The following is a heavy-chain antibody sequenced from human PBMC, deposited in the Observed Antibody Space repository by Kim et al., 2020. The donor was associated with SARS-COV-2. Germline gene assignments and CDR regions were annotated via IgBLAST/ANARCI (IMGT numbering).Heavy chain of an antibody. CDR3: ARDGITYYDFWSGYSGFDY. Sequence: ASVKVSCKASGYTFTSYGISWVRQAPGQGLEWMGWISAYNGNTNNAQKLQGRVTMTTDTSTSTAYMELRSLRSDDTAVYYCARDGITYYDFWSGYSGFDYWGQGTLVTVSS. D-gene: IGHD3-3*01. CDR2: ISAYNGNT. V-gene: IGHV1-18*01. CDR1: GYTFTSYG. J-gene: IGHJ4*02.